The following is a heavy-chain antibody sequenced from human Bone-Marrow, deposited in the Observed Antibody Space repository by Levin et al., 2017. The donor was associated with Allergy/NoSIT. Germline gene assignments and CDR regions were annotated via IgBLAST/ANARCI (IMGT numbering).Heavy chain of an antibody. Sequence: GESLKISCKTSGYTFTSYELNWVRQTTGQGLEWMGGMNPNGGSTGYTQKFQGRVTLTRDTSIRTAYMALSRLTSEDTAVSYCARGKSGRRSYYYYLDVWGTGTTVAVSS. CDR2: MNPNGGST. CDR3: ARGKSGRRSYYYYLDV. J-gene: IGHJ6*03. CDR1: GYTFTSYE. V-gene: IGHV1-8*01. D-gene: IGHD2-15*01.